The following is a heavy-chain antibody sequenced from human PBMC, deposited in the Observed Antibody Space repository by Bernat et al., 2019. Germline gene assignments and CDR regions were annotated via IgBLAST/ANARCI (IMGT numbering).Heavy chain of an antibody. J-gene: IGHJ5*02. D-gene: IGHD6-19*01. CDR2: INHSGST. CDR3: ARAPLIALAFTLNWFDP. Sequence: QVQLQQWGAGLLKPSETLSLTCAVYGGSFSGYYWSWIRQPPGKGLEWIGEINHSGSTNYNPSLKSRVTISVDTSQNQFSLKLSSVTAAATALYYCARAPLIALAFTLNWFDPWGQRTLVTVSS. CDR1: GGSFSGYY. V-gene: IGHV4-34*01.